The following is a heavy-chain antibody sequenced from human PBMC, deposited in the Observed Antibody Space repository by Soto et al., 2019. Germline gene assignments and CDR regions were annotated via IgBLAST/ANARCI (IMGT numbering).Heavy chain of an antibody. CDR1: GGSISSSSYY. CDR2: IYYSGST. J-gene: IGHJ6*02. Sequence: SETLSLTCTVSGGSISSSSYYWGWIRQPPGKGLEWIGSIYYSGSTYYNPSLKSRVTISVDTSKNQFSLKLSSVTAADKAVYYCARRGIFGGDPELENYYYYYGRDVWGQGTTVT. V-gene: IGHV4-39*01. D-gene: IGHD3-3*01. CDR3: ARRGIFGGDPELENYYYYYGRDV.